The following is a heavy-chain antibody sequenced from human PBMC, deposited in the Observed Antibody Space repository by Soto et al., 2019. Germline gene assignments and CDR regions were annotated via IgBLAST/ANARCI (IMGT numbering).Heavy chain of an antibody. CDR1: GLTFSSYA. Sequence: PGGSLRLSCAASGLTFSSYAMSWVRQAPGKGLEWVSAISGSGGSTYYADSVKGRFTISRDNSKNTLYLQMNSLRAEDTAVYYSAKSDSRGYFGYWGQGTLVTVSS. CDR2: ISGSGGST. D-gene: IGHD3-22*01. CDR3: AKSDSRGYFGY. V-gene: IGHV3-23*01. J-gene: IGHJ4*02.